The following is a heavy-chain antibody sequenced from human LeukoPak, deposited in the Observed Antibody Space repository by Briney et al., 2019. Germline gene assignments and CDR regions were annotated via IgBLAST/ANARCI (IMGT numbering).Heavy chain of an antibody. J-gene: IGHJ1*01. D-gene: IGHD3-22*01. CDR1: GGTFSSYA. V-gene: IGHV1-69*04. CDR3: ASIRGYYYDSSGYPYFQH. CDR2: IIPILGIA. Sequence: SVKVSCKASGGTFSSYAISWVRQAPGQGLEWMGRIIPILGIANYAQKFQGRVTITADKSTSTAYMELSSLRSEDTAVYYCASIRGYYYDSSGYPYFQHWGQGTLVTVSS.